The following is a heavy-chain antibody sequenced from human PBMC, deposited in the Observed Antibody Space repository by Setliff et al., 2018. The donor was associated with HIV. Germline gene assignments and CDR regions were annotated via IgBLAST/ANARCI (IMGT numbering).Heavy chain of an antibody. J-gene: IGHJ4*02. CDR2: INTHSGYT. Sequence: ASVKVSCKASGYTFNNYGTSWVRQAPGQGLEWMGWINTHSGYTNYAQNVQGRVTVTMDTSTSTAYMELRSLKSDDTAVYYCARGKTWLRLLDYWGQGTLVTVSS. CDR1: GYTFNNYG. CDR3: ARGKTWLRLLDY. D-gene: IGHD5-12*01. V-gene: IGHV1-18*01.